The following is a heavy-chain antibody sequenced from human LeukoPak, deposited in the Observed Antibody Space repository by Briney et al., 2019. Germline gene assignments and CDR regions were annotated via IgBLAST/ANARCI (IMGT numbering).Heavy chain of an antibody. CDR3: ARENPLTRSSSDY. CDR1: GFTFSSYG. V-gene: IGHV3-30*03. CDR2: ISYDGSNK. Sequence: GGSLRLSCAASGFTFSSYGMHWVRQAPGKGLEWVAVISYDGSNKYYADSVKGRFTISRDNAKNLLYLQMSSLRAEDTAVYYCARENPLTRSSSDYWGQGTLVTVSS. J-gene: IGHJ4*02. D-gene: IGHD6-13*01.